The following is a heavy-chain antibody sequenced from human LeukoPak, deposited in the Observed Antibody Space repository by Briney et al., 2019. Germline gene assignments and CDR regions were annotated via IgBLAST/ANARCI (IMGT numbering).Heavy chain of an antibody. CDR1: GGSISSDSYY. J-gene: IGHJ1*01. D-gene: IGHD3-16*01. Sequence: SQTLSLTCTVSGGSISSDSYYWTWIRQPAGKGLEWIGLIYTFGNTNYNPSLKSRVTISVDTSKNQFSLKLSSVTAADTAVYYCARVGVPRYFQHWGQGTLVTVSS. CDR2: IYTFGNT. CDR3: ARVGVPRYFQH. V-gene: IGHV4-61*02.